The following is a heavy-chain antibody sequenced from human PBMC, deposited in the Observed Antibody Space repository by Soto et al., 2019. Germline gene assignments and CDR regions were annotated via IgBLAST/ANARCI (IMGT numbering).Heavy chain of an antibody. J-gene: IGHJ5*02. V-gene: IGHV4-59*01. D-gene: IGHD3-10*01. CDR2: IHYSGST. CDR3: ARDRGGVASNWFDP. Sequence: QVQLQESGPGLVKPSETLSLTCTVSGGSISSYYWSWIRQPPGKGLEWIGYIHYSGSTKYNPSLKSRFTISVDTSKNQFSLKLSSVTAADTAVYYCARDRGGVASNWFDPWGQGTLVTVSS. CDR1: GGSISSYY.